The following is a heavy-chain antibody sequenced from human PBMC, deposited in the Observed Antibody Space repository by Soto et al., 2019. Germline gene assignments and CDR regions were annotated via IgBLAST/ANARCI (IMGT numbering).Heavy chain of an antibody. Sequence: ASVKVSCKASGYTFTSYGISWVRQAPGQGLEWMGWISAYNGNANYAQKLQGRVNMTMNTSISTAYMELSSLRSEDTAVYYCARGYGDYDYYYMDVWGKGTTVTVSS. J-gene: IGHJ6*03. CDR1: GYTFTSYG. CDR3: ARGYGDYDYYYMDV. D-gene: IGHD4-17*01. CDR2: ISAYNGNA. V-gene: IGHV1-18*01.